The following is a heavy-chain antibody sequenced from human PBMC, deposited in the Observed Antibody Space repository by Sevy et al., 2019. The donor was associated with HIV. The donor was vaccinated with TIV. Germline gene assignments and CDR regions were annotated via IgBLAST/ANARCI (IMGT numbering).Heavy chain of an antibody. V-gene: IGHV4-30-2*01. CDR1: GGSISSGGYS. J-gene: IGHJ4*02. Sequence: SETLSLTCAVSGGSISSGGYSWIWIRQPPGEGLEWIGYIFHTGSTYYNPSLKSRVTISVDRSKNQFSLQLSSVTAADTAIYYCARAAATVTTVTHFDYWGQGTLVTVSS. CDR3: ARAAATVTTVTHFDY. CDR2: IFHTGST. D-gene: IGHD4-17*01.